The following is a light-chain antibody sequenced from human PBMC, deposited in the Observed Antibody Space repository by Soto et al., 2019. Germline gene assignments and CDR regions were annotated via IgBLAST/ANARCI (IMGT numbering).Light chain of an antibody. CDR3: QKYSRAPFT. V-gene: IGKV1-27*01. CDR1: QGISTY. J-gene: IGKJ3*01. Sequence: DIQMTQSPSSLSASVGDRVTITCRASQGISTYLAWYQQKPGKVPKHLIYAASTLQSGVPSRFSGSGSGTDFPLTISSLQPEDVATYYCQKYSRAPFTFGPGTKLDIK. CDR2: AAS.